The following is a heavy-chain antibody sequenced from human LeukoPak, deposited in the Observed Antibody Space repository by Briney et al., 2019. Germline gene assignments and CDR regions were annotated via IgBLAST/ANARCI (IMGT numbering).Heavy chain of an antibody. V-gene: IGHV4-61*02. J-gene: IGHJ4*02. CDR2: IYTSGST. CDR3: ARAPAAGAGAFDY. D-gene: IGHD6-13*01. Sequence: PSETLSLTCTVSGGSISSGSYYWCWIRQPAGKGLEWIGRIYTSGSTNYNPSLKSRVTISVDTSKNQFSLKLSSVTAADTAVYYYARAPAAGAGAFDYWGQGTLVTVSS. CDR1: GGSISSGSYY.